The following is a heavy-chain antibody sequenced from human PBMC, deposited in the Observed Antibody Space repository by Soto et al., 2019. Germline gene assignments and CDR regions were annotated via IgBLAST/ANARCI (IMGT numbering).Heavy chain of an antibody. J-gene: IGHJ5*02. CDR1: GYTFTSYG. D-gene: IGHD3-10*01. CDR2: ISAYNGNT. Sequence: ASVKVSCKASGYTFTSYGISWVRQAPGQGLEWMGWISAYNGNTKYAQKFQGRVTMTRDTSTSTAYMELSSLRSEDTAVYYCARDSVTMVRGVRYNWFDPWGQGTLVTVSS. CDR3: ARDSVTMVRGVRYNWFDP. V-gene: IGHV1-18*04.